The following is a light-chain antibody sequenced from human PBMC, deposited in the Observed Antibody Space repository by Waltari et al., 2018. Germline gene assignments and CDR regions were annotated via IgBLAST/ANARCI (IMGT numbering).Light chain of an antibody. V-gene: IGLV2-8*01. CDR1: RSDVGGYAH. CDR3: SSYAGGSTLGV. CDR2: EVS. Sequence: QSALTQPPSASGSPGQSVTISCTGTRSDVGGYAHVSRYQHHPGKAPKLMIYEVSKRPSGVPDRFSGSKSGNTASLTVSGLQAEDEGDYYCSSYAGGSTLGVFGGGTKLTVL. J-gene: IGLJ3*02.